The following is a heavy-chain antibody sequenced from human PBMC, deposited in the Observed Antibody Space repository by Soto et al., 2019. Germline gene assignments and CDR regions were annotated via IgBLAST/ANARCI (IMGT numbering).Heavy chain of an antibody. J-gene: IGHJ4*02. V-gene: IGHV3-7*03. CDR2: INPDGSAK. CDR3: ARDSGWGAFDS. CDR1: GFTFSTYW. D-gene: IGHD1-26*01. Sequence: EVQLVESGGGLVQPGGSLRLSCSASGFTFSTYWMNWVRQAPGVGLEEVAMINPDGSAKFYVDSVKGRFTISRDNAKNSLFLQMNGLRAEDTAIYYCARDSGWGAFDSWGPGTLVTVSS.